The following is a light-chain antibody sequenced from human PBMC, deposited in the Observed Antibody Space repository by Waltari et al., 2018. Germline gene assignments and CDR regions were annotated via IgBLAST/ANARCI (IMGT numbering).Light chain of an antibody. CDR2: ADR. CDR3: QVWDSSSDLEI. CDR1: NIGRRS. Sequence: SYVLTQPPSVSVAPEQTASITCGGNNIGRRSVHWYQQKPGQAPVLVVYADRDRPSGIPERFSGSNSGNTATLTISRVEAGDEADYYCQVWDSSSDLEIFGGGTKLTVL. J-gene: IGLJ2*01. V-gene: IGLV3-21*02.